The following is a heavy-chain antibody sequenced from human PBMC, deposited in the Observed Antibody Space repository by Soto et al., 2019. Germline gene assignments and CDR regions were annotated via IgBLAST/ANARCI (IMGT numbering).Heavy chain of an antibody. J-gene: IGHJ4*02. CDR3: ARALGRLHYYFDY. V-gene: IGHV1-69*13. D-gene: IGHD5-18*01. CDR1: GGTFSSYA. Sequence: SVKVSCKASGGTFSSYAISWLRQSPGQGLEWMGGIIPIFGTANYAQKFQGRVAITADESTSTAYMELSSLRSDDTAVYYCARALGRLHYYFDYWGQGTLVTVSS. CDR2: IIPIFGTA.